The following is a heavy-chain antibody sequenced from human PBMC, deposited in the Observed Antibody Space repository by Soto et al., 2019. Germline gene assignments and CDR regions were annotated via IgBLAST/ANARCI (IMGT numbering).Heavy chain of an antibody. CDR3: ARDYGGYGYYYYGMDV. V-gene: IGHV4-59*01. J-gene: IGHJ6*02. D-gene: IGHD5-12*01. CDR2: IYYSGST. CDR1: GGSISSYY. Sequence: PSETLSLTCTVSGGSISSYYWSWIRQPPGKGLEWIGYIYYSGSTNYNPSLKSRVTISVDTSKNQFSLKLSSVTAADTAVYYCARDYGGYGYYYYGMDVWGQGTTVTVSS.